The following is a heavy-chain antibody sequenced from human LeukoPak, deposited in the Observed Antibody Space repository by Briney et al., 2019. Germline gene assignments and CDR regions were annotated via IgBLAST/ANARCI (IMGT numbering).Heavy chain of an antibody. Sequence: GGSLRLSCAASGFTFSSYSMNWVRQAPGKGLEWVSSISSSSSYIYYADSVKGRFTISRDNAKNSLYLQMNSLRAEDTAVYYCASTSRITMVRQNDYWGQGTLVTVS. J-gene: IGHJ4*02. V-gene: IGHV3-21*01. CDR2: ISSSSSYI. CDR3: ASTSRITMVRQNDY. D-gene: IGHD3-10*01. CDR1: GFTFSSYS.